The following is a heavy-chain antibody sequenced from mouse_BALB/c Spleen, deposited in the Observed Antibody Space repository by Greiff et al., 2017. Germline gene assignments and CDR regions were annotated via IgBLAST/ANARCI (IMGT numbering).Heavy chain of an antibody. V-gene: IGHV3-8*02. Sequence: DVQLQESGPSLVKPSQTLSLTCSVTGDSITSGYWNWIRKFPGNKLEYMGYISYSGSTYYNPSLKSRISITQDTSKNQYYLQLNSVTTEDTATYYCARYYGSSYSAMDYWGQGTSVTVSS. D-gene: IGHD1-1*01. CDR2: ISYSGST. J-gene: IGHJ4*01. CDR3: ARYYGSSYSAMDY. CDR1: GDSITSGY.